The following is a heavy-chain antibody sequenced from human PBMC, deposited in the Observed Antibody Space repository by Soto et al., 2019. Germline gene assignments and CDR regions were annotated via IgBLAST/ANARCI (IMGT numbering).Heavy chain of an antibody. J-gene: IGHJ3*02. V-gene: IGHV1-2*04. Sequence: GASVKVSCKASGYTFTGYCMHWVRQAPGQGLEWMGWINPNSGGTNYAQKFQGWVTMTRDTSISTAYMELSRLRSDDTAVYYCALLGVFCSGGSCYHANGAFDIWGQGPMVTVSS. CDR2: INPNSGGT. CDR1: GYTFTGYC. D-gene: IGHD2-15*01. CDR3: ALLGVFCSGGSCYHANGAFDI.